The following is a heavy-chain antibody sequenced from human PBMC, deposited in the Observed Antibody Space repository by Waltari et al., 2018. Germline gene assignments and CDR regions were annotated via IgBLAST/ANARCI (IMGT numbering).Heavy chain of an antibody. J-gene: IGHJ4*02. D-gene: IGHD1-7*01. V-gene: IGHV4-39*07. Sequence: QLQLQESGPGLVKPSETLSLPCTVSGGSIRSSSYYCGWIRQPPGKGLEWIGSIYYSGSTYYNPSLKSRVTISVDTSKNQFSLKLSSVTAADTAVYYCAREVAGNWNYYVETPFDYWGQGTLVTVSS. CDR1: GGSIRSSSYY. CDR3: AREVAGNWNYYVETPFDY. CDR2: IYYSGST.